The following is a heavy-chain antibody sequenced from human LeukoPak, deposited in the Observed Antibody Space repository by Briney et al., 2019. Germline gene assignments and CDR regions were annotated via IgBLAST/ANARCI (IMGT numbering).Heavy chain of an antibody. J-gene: IGHJ5*02. V-gene: IGHV1-18*01. CDR1: GYTFTSYG. CDR3: ARDHQQGDSGIDCFDP. Sequence: GASVKVSCKASGYTFTSYGINWVRQAPGQGLEWMGWISAYTGNTNYAQKFQGRVTMTTDTSTSTAYMELRSLRSDDTAVYYCARDHQQGDSGIDCFDPWGQGTLVTVSS. D-gene: IGHD6-13*01. CDR2: ISAYTGNT.